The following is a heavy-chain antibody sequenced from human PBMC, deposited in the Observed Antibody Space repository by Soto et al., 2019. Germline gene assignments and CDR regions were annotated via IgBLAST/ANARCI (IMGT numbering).Heavy chain of an antibody. CDR1: GFTFSSYA. D-gene: IGHD3-3*01. V-gene: IGHV3-23*01. CDR2: ISGSGGST. Sequence: PGGSLRLSCAASGFTFSSYAMSWVRQAPGKGLEWVSAISGSGGSTYYADSVKGRFTISRDNSKNTLYLQMNSLRAEDTAVYYCAKDYDFWSGYYLLTFDYWGQGTLVTVSS. CDR3: AKDYDFWSGYYLLTFDY. J-gene: IGHJ4*02.